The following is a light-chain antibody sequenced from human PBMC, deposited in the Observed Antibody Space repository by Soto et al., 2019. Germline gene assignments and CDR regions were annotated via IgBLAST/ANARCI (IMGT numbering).Light chain of an antibody. Sequence: QSALTQPRSVSGSPGQSVTISCTGTSLDVGGFDYVSWYQQHPCKAPTLIIYDVTQRPSGVPDRFSGFKSGNTASLTISGLDPGDEADYYCCSYAGIYTYVFGTGTKLTVL. CDR3: CSYAGIYTYV. CDR1: SLDVGGFDY. J-gene: IGLJ1*01. CDR2: DVT. V-gene: IGLV2-11*01.